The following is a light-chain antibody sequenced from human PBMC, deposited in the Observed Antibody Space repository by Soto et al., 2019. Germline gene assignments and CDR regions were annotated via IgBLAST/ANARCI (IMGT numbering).Light chain of an antibody. CDR1: QTVGNN. V-gene: IGKV3-15*01. CDR3: QQYNDWHFT. CDR2: GAS. J-gene: IGKJ3*01. Sequence: EIVMTQSPATLSVSPGERATLSCRASQTVGNNVAWYQHKPGQAPGLLVYGASTRATGIPARFSGSGSGTEFTLTISSLQSEDSAVYYCQQYNDWHFTFGPGTKVEI.